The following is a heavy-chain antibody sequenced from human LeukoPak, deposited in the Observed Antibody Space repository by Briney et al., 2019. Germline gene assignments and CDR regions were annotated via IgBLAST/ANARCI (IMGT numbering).Heavy chain of an antibody. Sequence: GGSLRLSCTVSGFTVSSNSMSWVRQAPGKGLEWVSFIYSDNTHYSDSVKGRFTISRDNSKNTLYLQMNSLRAEDTAVYYCARGYYDSSGYYFGAFDIWGQGTMVTVSS. D-gene: IGHD3-22*01. CDR3: ARGYYDSSGYYFGAFDI. J-gene: IGHJ3*02. CDR1: GFTVSSNS. CDR2: IYSDNT. V-gene: IGHV3-53*01.